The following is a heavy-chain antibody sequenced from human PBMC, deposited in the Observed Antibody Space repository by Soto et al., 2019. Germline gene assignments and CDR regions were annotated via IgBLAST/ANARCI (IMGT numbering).Heavy chain of an antibody. CDR3: GRVPRGWNKTNLYYADH. CDR1: GYDFNTNW. J-gene: IGHJ4*02. D-gene: IGHD3-16*01. CDR2: MYPGDSDT. V-gene: IGHV5-51*01. Sequence: PGESLKISCRGSGYDFNTNWFGWVRQLPGRGLEWVGIMYPGDSDTRLHPSLQGHVTLSADVTVSTAFLQWRTLKTSDSGMYFCGRVPRGWNKTNLYYADHWGQGTSVTVSS.